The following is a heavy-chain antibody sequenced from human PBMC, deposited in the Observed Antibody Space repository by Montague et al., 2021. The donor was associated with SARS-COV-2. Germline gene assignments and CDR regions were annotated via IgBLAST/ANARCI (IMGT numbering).Heavy chain of an antibody. D-gene: IGHD3-10*02. J-gene: IGHJ3*02. V-gene: IGHV4-59*01. CDR3: ARGGYYVYAFDI. CDR2: IYYSGST. CDR1: GGSISSYY. Sequence: SETLSLTCTVSGGSISSYYWSWIRQPPGKGPEWIGYIYYSGSTNXNPSLKSRVTISVDTSKNQFSLKLSSVTAADTAVYYCARGGYYVYAFDIWGQGTMVTVSS.